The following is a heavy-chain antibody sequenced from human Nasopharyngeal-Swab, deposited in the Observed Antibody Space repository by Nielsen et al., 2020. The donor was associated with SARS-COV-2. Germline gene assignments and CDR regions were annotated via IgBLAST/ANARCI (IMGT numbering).Heavy chain of an antibody. CDR3: TTDFYFDY. Sequence: VRQAPGKGLEWVSVITGSGGNTYYSDSVKGRFTISRDNSKNTLYLQMNSLRAEDTAVYYCTTDFYFDYWGQGTLVTVSS. V-gene: IGHV3-23*01. J-gene: IGHJ4*02. CDR2: ITGSGGNT.